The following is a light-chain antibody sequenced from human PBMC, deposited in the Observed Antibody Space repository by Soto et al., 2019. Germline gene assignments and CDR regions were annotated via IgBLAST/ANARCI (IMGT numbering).Light chain of an antibody. J-gene: IGKJ4*01. CDR1: HSVRKY. V-gene: IGKV3-11*01. Sequence: DILLTQSPSSLSLSPGERVTLSCQASHSVRKYLNWYQQKPGKAPRLLIHDASNRETGIPARFSGSGSGTDFTLTISSLEREDFATYYCQQSSNRPQTFGGGTKVDIK. CDR3: QQSSNRPQT. CDR2: DAS.